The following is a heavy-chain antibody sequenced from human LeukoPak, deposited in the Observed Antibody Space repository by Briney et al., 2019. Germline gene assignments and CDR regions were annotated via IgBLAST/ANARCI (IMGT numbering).Heavy chain of an antibody. CDR3: AKNRGYNYDPNAFDV. D-gene: IGHD5-18*01. J-gene: IGHJ3*01. Sequence: GGSLRLSCAASGFTFSSYGMLWVRQAPGKGLEFVTFIAYDGSNKYYADSVKGRFTISRDNSKNTLYLHMNSLGAEDTAVYYCAKNRGYNYDPNAFDVWGQGTMVTVSS. CDR2: IAYDGSNK. V-gene: IGHV3-30*02. CDR1: GFTFSSYG.